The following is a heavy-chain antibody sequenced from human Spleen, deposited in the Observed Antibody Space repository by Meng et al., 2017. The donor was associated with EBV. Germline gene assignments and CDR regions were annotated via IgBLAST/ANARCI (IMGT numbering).Heavy chain of an antibody. CDR1: GFSFTTYA. D-gene: IGHD2/OR15-2a*01. V-gene: IGHV3-30*01. Sequence: QVQLVESEGGVVQPGRSLRLSCATSGFSFTTYAIHWVRQAPGKGLEWVAVISGDGNNKYFADSVRGRFTISRDTVKNTVYVQMNSLRPDDTAIYYCAIIPYSNAWGLGTLVTVSS. J-gene: IGHJ5*02. CDR3: AIIPYSNA. CDR2: ISGDGNNK.